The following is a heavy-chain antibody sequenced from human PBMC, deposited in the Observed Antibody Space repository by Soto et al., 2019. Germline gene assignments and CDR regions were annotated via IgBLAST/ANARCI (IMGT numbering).Heavy chain of an antibody. CDR2: IYYSGST. Sequence: QVQLQESGPGLVKPSETLSLTCTVSGGSISSYYWSWIRQPPGKGLEWIGYIYYSGSTNYNPSLKSRVTISVDTSKNQFSLKLSSVTAADTAVYYCAVKGHVLRYFDWLDAFDIWGQGTMVTVSS. CDR1: GGSISSYY. D-gene: IGHD3-9*01. J-gene: IGHJ3*02. CDR3: AVKGHVLRYFDWLDAFDI. V-gene: IGHV4-59*01.